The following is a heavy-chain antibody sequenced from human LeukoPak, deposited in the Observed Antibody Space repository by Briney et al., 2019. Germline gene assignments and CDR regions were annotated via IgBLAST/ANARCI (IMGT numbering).Heavy chain of an antibody. J-gene: IGHJ6*02. CDR2: INHSGST. CDR1: GGSFSGYY. V-gene: IGHV4-34*01. D-gene: IGHD6-13*01. CDR3: RAAPAYYYYGMDV. Sequence: SETLSLTCAVYGGSFSGYYWSWIRQPPGKGLEWIGEINHSGSTNYNPSLKSRVTISVDTSKNQFSLKLSSVTAADTAVYYRRAAPAYYYYGMDVWGQGTTVTVSS.